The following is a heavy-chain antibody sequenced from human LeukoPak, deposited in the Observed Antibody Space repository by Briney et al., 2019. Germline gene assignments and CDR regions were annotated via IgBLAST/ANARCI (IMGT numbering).Heavy chain of an antibody. D-gene: IGHD2-15*01. Sequence: SVKVSCKASGGTFSSYAISGLRQAPGQGLEWVGGIIHIFGTANYAQKFQGRVTITTDESTRTAYIQLSSLGSEDRAVYYCARVPCSGGSCYSGESLDNWFDPWDQGTLLTVSS. V-gene: IGHV1-69*05. CDR1: GGTFSSYA. CDR2: IIHIFGTA. CDR3: ARVPCSGGSCYSGESLDNWFDP. J-gene: IGHJ5*02.